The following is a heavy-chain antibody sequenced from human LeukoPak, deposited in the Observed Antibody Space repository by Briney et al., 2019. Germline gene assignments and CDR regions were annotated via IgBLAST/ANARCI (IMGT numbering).Heavy chain of an antibody. J-gene: IGHJ6*04. V-gene: IGHV4-4*07. CDR2: IYTSGST. CDR1: GGSISSYY. CDR3: ARDVPVVVPAAMPMDV. Sequence: SETLSLTCTVSGGSISSYYWSWIRQPAGKGLEWIGRIYTSGSTNYNPSLKSRVTISVDTSKNQFSLKLSSVTAADTAVYYCARDVPVVVPAAMPMDVWGKGTTVTVSS. D-gene: IGHD2-2*01.